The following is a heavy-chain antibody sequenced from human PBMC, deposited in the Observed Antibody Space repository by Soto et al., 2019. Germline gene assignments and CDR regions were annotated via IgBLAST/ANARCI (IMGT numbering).Heavy chain of an antibody. Sequence: PGGSLRLSCAASGFTFSNYLMNWVRQAPGKGLEWVANIKQDGSEKYYVDPVKGRFTISRDNAKNSLFLQMNSLRAEDTAVYYCARDYDSSGFYPMRWGQGTLVTVSS. D-gene: IGHD3-22*01. CDR3: ARDYDSSGFYPMR. CDR2: IKQDGSEK. CDR1: GFTFSNYL. V-gene: IGHV3-7*01. J-gene: IGHJ4*02.